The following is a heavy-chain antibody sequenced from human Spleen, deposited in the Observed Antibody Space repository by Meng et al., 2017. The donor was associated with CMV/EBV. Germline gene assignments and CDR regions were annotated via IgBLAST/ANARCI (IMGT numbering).Heavy chain of an antibody. J-gene: IGHJ3*01. Sequence: SVKVSCKASGGTFSSYAITWVRLAPGQGLEWMGGIIPMLGTIEYPQNFQGRVTITTDESMTTAYMELSSLRSEDTAIYYCAKAGGGAFDFWGQGTKVTVSS. CDR1: GGTFSSYA. D-gene: IGHD3-10*01. V-gene: IGHV1-69*05. CDR3: AKAGGGAFDF. CDR2: IIPMLGTI.